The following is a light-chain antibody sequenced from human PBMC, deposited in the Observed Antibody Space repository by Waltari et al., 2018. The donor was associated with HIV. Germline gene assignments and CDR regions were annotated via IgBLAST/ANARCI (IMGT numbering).Light chain of an antibody. CDR3: QQRSNWPPVT. CDR2: DAS. V-gene: IGKV3-11*01. Sequence: EVVLTQSPSTLFLSQGERATLSCRASQNIGNYLAWYQQKPGQAPRLLIYDASTRASGIPARFSGSGSGTDFTLTSSSLEPEDVAVYYCQQRSNWPPVTFGQGTRLEI. CDR1: QNIGNY. J-gene: IGKJ5*01.